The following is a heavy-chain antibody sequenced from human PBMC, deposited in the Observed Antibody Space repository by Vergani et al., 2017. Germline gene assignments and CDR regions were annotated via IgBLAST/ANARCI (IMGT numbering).Heavy chain of an antibody. J-gene: IGHJ4*02. D-gene: IGHD6-19*01. CDR1: GGSISSYY. CDR3: ASFRGRQWLVLG. Sequence: QVQLQESGPGLVKPSETLSLTCTVSGGSISSYYWSWIRQPPGKGLEWIGYIYYSGSTNYNPSLKSRVTISVDTSKNQFSLKLRSVTAADTAVYYCASFRGRQWLVLGWGQGTLVTVSS. CDR2: IYYSGST. V-gene: IGHV4-59*01.